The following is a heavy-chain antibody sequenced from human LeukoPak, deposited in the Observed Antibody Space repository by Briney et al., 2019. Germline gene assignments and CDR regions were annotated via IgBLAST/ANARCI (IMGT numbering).Heavy chain of an antibody. CDR2: VFHTGHT. J-gene: IGHJ5*02. D-gene: IGHD3-9*01. CDR1: AGISSFY. Sequence: KTSETLSLTCTVSAGISSFYWSWLRQPPGKGLEWIGYVFHTGHTNYNPSLKSRVTMSIDPSKDQFSLEVTSVTAADTAVYYCAGSIFGYPWFDPWGQGTLVTVSS. V-gene: IGHV4-59*01. CDR3: AGSIFGYPWFDP.